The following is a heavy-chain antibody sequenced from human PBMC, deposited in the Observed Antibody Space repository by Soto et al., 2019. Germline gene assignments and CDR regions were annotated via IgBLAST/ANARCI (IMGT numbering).Heavy chain of an antibody. CDR1: GGSISSSSYY. V-gene: IGHV4-39*01. CDR2: IYYSGST. Sequence: SETLSLTCTVSGGSISSSSYYWGWIRQPPGKGLEWIGSIYYSGSTYYNPSLKSRVTISVDTSKNQFSLKLSSVTAADTAVYYCASSSRCSSTSCQVLLWFGEERPIDYWGQGTLVTVSS. CDR3: ASSSRCSSTSCQVLLWFGEERPIDY. D-gene: IGHD3-10*01. J-gene: IGHJ4*02.